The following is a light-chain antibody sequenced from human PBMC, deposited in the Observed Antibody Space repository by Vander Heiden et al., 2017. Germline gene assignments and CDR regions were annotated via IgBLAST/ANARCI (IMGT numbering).Light chain of an antibody. CDR1: SSNIGAGYD. CDR3: QSYDSSLFWV. J-gene: IGLJ3*02. CDR2: GNS. Sequence: QSVLTQPPSVSGAPGQRVTISCTGSSSNIGAGYDVPWYQQLPGTAPKLLIYGNSNRPSGVPDRFSGSKSGTSASLAITGLQAEDEADYYCQSYDSSLFWVFGGGTKLTVL. V-gene: IGLV1-40*01.